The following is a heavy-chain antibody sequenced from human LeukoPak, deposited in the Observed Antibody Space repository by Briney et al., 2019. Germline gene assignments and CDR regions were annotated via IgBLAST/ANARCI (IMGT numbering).Heavy chain of an antibody. CDR3: AKDLAAAGIFDY. CDR1: GFTFSSYG. Sequence: GGSLRLSCAASGFTFSSYGMHWVRQAPGKGLEWVAVIWYDGSNKYYADSVKGRFTISRDNSKNTLYLQTNSLRAEDTAVYYCAKDLAAAGIFDYWGQGTLVTVSS. V-gene: IGHV3-33*06. D-gene: IGHD6-13*01. J-gene: IGHJ4*02. CDR2: IWYDGSNK.